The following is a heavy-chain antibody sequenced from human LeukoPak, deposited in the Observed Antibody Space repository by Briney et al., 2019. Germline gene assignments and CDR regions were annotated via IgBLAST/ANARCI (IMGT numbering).Heavy chain of an antibody. Sequence: GGSLRLSCAASGFTFSSYAMSWVRQASGKGLEWVSAISGSGGSTYYADSVKGRFTISRDNSKNTLYLQMNSLRAEDTAVYYCAKAIRNGSGIYLDYWGQGTLVTVSS. V-gene: IGHV3-23*01. J-gene: IGHJ4*02. D-gene: IGHD3-10*01. CDR2: ISGSGGST. CDR3: AKAIRNGSGIYLDY. CDR1: GFTFSSYA.